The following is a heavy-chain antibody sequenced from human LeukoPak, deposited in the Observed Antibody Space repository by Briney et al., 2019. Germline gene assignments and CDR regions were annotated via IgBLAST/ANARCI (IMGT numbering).Heavy chain of an antibody. D-gene: IGHD3-22*01. Sequence: TSETLSLTCAVYGGSFSGYYWSWIRQPPGKGLEWIGEINHSGSTNYNPSLKSRVTISVDTSKNQFSLKLSSVTAADTAVYYCASGTYDSSGYYYVRRARFAYWGQGTLVTVSS. CDR1: GGSFSGYY. CDR3: ASGTYDSSGYYYVRRARFAY. CDR2: INHSGST. J-gene: IGHJ4*02. V-gene: IGHV4-34*01.